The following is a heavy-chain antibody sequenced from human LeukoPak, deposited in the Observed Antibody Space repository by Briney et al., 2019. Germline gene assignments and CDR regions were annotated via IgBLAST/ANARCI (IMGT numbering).Heavy chain of an antibody. J-gene: IGHJ4*02. CDR1: GFTFSSYA. CDR3: AKGLVPAAIRVVDY. CDR2: ISASGGST. Sequence: PGGSLRLSCAASGFTFSSYAMSWVRQAPGKGLEWVSAISASGGSTYYADSVKGRFTISRDNSQNTLYLQVNSLRAEDTAVYYCAKGLVPAAIRVVDYWGQRTLVTVSS. V-gene: IGHV3-23*01. D-gene: IGHD2-2*01.